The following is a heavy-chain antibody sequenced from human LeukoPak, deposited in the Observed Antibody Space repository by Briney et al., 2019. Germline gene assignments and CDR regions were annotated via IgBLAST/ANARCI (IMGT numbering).Heavy chain of an antibody. Sequence: GESLKISCKGSGYSFTSYWIGWVRQMPGKGLEWMGIIYPGDSDTRYSSSFQGHVTIAADKSISTAYLQGSSLKASATAMYYCARHDSGSYYAFFDYWGQGTLVTVSS. D-gene: IGHD1-26*01. J-gene: IGHJ4*02. CDR3: ARHDSGSYYAFFDY. V-gene: IGHV5-51*01. CDR1: GYSFTSYW. CDR2: IYPGDSDT.